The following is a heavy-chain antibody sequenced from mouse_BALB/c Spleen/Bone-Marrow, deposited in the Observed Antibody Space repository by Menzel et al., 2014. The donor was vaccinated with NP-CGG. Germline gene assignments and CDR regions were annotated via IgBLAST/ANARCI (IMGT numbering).Heavy chain of an antibody. D-gene: IGHD1-2*01. J-gene: IGHJ4*01. CDR2: ISSGGST. CDR3: AREGGTTAHYYAMDY. CDR1: GFTFXSYA. Sequence: EVNLVESGGGLVKPGGSLKLSCAASGFTFXSYAMSWVRQTPEKRLEWVASISSGGSTYYPDSVKGRFTISRDNARNILYLQMSSLRSEDTAMYYCAREGGTTAHYYAMDYWGQGTSVTVSS. V-gene: IGHV5-6-5*01.